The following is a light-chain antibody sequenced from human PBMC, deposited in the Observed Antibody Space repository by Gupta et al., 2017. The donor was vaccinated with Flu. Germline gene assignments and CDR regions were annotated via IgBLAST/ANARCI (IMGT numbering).Light chain of an antibody. CDR1: QSITGW. V-gene: IGKV1-5*03. Sequence: PSTLSSSVGDRVTITCRASQSITGWLAWYQQKPGKAPKLLIYKTSILESGVPSRFSGSASGTEFTLTISILHPDDFATYYCQQYNSYTGTFGQGTKVEIK. CDR2: KTS. CDR3: QQYNSYTGT. J-gene: IGKJ1*01.